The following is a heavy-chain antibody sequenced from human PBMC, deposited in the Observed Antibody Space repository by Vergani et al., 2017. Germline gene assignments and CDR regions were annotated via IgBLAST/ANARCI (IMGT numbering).Heavy chain of an antibody. Sequence: QITLKESGPTLVKPTQTLTLTCPVSGFSVSSSGVGVAWIRQPPGKALEWLAFVYWNDDERYSPSLKSRVTMTKDTSKNEVILTMATMDPVDTATYYCVHRLGYFDWDGAFDVWGPGTMVTVSS. CDR1: GFSVSSSGVG. CDR2: VYWNDDE. CDR3: VHRLGYFDWDGAFDV. D-gene: IGHD3-9*01. V-gene: IGHV2-5*01. J-gene: IGHJ3*01.